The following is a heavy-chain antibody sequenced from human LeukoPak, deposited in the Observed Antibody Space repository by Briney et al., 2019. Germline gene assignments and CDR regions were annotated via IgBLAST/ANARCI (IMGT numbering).Heavy chain of an antibody. Sequence: SQTLSLTCTVSGGSISSGSYYWSWIRQPAGKGLEWIGRIYTSGSTYYNPSLKSRVTISVDKSKNQFSLKLSSVTAADTAVYYCARASHWNQLHYFDYWGQGTLVTVSS. J-gene: IGHJ4*02. CDR3: ARASHWNQLHYFDY. V-gene: IGHV4-61*02. CDR1: GGSISSGSYY. CDR2: IYTSGST. D-gene: IGHD1-1*01.